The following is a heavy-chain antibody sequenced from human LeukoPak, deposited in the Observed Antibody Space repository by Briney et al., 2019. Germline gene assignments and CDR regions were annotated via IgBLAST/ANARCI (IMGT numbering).Heavy chain of an antibody. Sequence: SETLSLTCTVSGVSISSDGYYWTWIRQHPEKGLEWIGYIYYTGSTHYNPSLKSRVAISLDTSKNQFSLKLSSVTAADTAVYYCAREGFLGLNAFDIWGQGTMVTVSS. CDR1: GVSISSDGYY. J-gene: IGHJ3*02. CDR3: AREGFLGLNAFDI. V-gene: IGHV4-31*03. CDR2: IYYTGST. D-gene: IGHD3/OR15-3a*01.